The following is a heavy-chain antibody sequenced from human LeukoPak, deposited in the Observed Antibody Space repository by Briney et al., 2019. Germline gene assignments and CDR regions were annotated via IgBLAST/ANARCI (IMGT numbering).Heavy chain of an antibody. CDR2: ISYDGIMAFISFDGSNR. CDR3: ARDATPTSGYQFDY. Sequence: PGGSLRLSCAASGFTFSNYGMHWVRQAPGKGLEWVAFISYDGIMAFISFDGSNRHYVDSAKGRFTISRDNAKSSLYLQMNSLRAEDTAVYYRARDATPTSGYQFDYWGQGTLVTVSS. CDR1: GFTFSNYG. V-gene: IGHV3-30*03. D-gene: IGHD3-3*01. J-gene: IGHJ4*02.